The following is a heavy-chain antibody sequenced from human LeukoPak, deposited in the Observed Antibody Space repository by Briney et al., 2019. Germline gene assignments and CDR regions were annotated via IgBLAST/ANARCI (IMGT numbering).Heavy chain of an antibody. J-gene: IGHJ4*02. Sequence: GASVKVSCKASGYTFTDYYIHWVRQAPGQGLEWMGWIDPNSGDTNYAQKFQGRVTMTRDTSISTAYMELSRLRSDDTAVYYCARNYYDVLTGYSIGYWGQGTLVTVSS. CDR1: GYTFTDYY. CDR3: ARNYYDVLTGYSIGY. D-gene: IGHD3-9*01. V-gene: IGHV1-2*02. CDR2: IDPNSGDT.